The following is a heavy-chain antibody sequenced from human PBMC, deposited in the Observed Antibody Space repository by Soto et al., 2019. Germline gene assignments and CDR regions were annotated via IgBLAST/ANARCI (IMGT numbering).Heavy chain of an antibody. CDR2: IYYSGST. CDR1: GGSISSGDYY. V-gene: IGHV4-30-4*01. Sequence: QVQLQESGPGLVKPSQTLSLTCTVSGGSISSGDYYWSWIRQPPGKGLEWIGYIYYSGSTYYNPSLKSRVTVSVDTSKNKFSLKLSSVTAADTAVYYCARALDSSGYDAFDIWGQGTMVTVSS. CDR3: ARALDSSGYDAFDI. D-gene: IGHD3-22*01. J-gene: IGHJ3*02.